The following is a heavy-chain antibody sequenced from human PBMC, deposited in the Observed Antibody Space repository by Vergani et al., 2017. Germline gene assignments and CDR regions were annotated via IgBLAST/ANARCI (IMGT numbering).Heavy chain of an antibody. D-gene: IGHD6-19*01. CDR2: IYPGDSDT. Sequence: EVQLVQSGAEVKKPGESLKISCKGSGYSFTSYWIGWVRQMPGKGLEWMGIIYPGDSDTRYIPSFQGQVTISADKSISTAYLQWSSLKASDTAMYYCARLSSGWLSNNYFDYWGQGTLVTVSS. V-gene: IGHV5-51*01. J-gene: IGHJ4*02. CDR1: GYSFTSYW. CDR3: ARLSSGWLSNNYFDY.